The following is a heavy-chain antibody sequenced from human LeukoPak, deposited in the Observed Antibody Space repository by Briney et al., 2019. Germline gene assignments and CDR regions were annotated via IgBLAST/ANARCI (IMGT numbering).Heavy chain of an antibody. Sequence: SETLSLTCTVSGGSISSYYWSWIRQPPGKGLEWIGSIYHSGSTYYNPPLKSRVTISVDTSKNQFSLKLSSVTAADTAVYYCARPLIAAAGNWFDPWGQGTLVTVSS. D-gene: IGHD6-13*01. CDR3: ARPLIAAAGNWFDP. CDR1: GGSISSYY. J-gene: IGHJ5*02. CDR2: IYHSGST. V-gene: IGHV4-59*08.